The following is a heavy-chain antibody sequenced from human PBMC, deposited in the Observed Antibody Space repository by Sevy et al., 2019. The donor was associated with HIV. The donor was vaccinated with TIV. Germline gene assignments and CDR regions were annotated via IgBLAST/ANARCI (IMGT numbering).Heavy chain of an antibody. D-gene: IGHD3-16*01. Sequence: GGSLRLSCAASALSFNTYAMSWVRRAPGKGLEWVSTISGSGDSTFYSDSVKGRFTISRDNSKNTLYLQMNSLRAEDMAVYYCAKPRGSFYFDYWGQGTLVTVSS. CDR3: AKPRGSFYFDY. V-gene: IGHV3-23*01. J-gene: IGHJ4*02. CDR2: ISGSGDST. CDR1: ALSFNTYA.